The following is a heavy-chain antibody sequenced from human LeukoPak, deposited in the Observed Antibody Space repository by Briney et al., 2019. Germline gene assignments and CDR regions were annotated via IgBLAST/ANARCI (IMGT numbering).Heavy chain of an antibody. CDR3: ARQGKLTGEAY. V-gene: IGHV4-39*01. D-gene: IGHD7-27*01. Sequence: SETLSLTCTVSGGSISSSSYYWGWIRQPPGKGLEWIGSIYYSGSTYYNPSLKSRVTISVDTSKNQFSLKLSSVTAADTAVYYCARQGKLTGEAYWGQGTLVTVSS. CDR1: GGSISSSSYY. CDR2: IYYSGST. J-gene: IGHJ4*02.